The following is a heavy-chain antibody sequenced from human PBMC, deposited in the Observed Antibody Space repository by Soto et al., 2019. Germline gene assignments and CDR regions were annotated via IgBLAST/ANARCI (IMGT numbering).Heavy chain of an antibody. Sequence: SETLSLTCTVSGGSISSYYWSWIRQPPGKGLEWIGYIYYSGSTNYNPSLKSRVTISVDTSKNQFSLKLSSVTAADTAVYYCARDRVAVAGYLYYYGMDVWGQGTTVTVSS. CDR3: ARDRVAVAGYLYYYGMDV. D-gene: IGHD6-19*01. J-gene: IGHJ6*02. CDR1: GGSISSYY. V-gene: IGHV4-59*01. CDR2: IYYSGST.